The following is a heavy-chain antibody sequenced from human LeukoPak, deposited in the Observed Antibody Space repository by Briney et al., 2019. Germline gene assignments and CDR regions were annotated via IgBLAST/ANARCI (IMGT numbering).Heavy chain of an antibody. Sequence: GGSLRLSCAASGFTFSSYWMHWVRQAPGKGLVWVSRINSDGSRISYADSVKGRFTISRDNSKNTVYLQMNGLRVEDTAVYYCARGMGGYGGYDYWGQGTLVTVSS. CDR2: INSDGSRI. D-gene: IGHD5-12*01. J-gene: IGHJ4*02. V-gene: IGHV3-74*01. CDR3: ARGMGGYGGYDY. CDR1: GFTFSSYW.